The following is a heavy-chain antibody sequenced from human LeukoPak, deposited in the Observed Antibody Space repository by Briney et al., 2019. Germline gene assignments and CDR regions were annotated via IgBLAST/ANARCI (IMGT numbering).Heavy chain of an antibody. J-gene: IGHJ6*02. Sequence: SETLSLTCTVSGGSISSSSYYWGWIRQPPGKGLEWIGSIYYSGSTYYNPPLKSRVTISVDTSKNQFSLKLSSVTAADTAVYYCARDRFIAAAGNPNNYYYYYGMDVWGQGTTVTVSS. D-gene: IGHD6-13*01. CDR1: GGSISSSSYY. CDR3: ARDRFIAAAGNPNNYYYYYGMDV. CDR2: IYYSGST. V-gene: IGHV4-39*07.